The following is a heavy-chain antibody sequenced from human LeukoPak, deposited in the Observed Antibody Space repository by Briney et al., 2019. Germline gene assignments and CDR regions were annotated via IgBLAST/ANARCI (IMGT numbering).Heavy chain of an antibody. J-gene: IGHJ4*02. CDR1: GFTFSSYA. D-gene: IGHD4-17*01. CDR3: AKDRWTVTIIGGFDY. CDR2: ISGSGGST. V-gene: IGHV3-23*01. Sequence: GGSLRLSCAASGFTFSSYAMSWVRQAPGKGLEWVSTISGSGGSTYYADSVKGRFTISRDNSKNTLYLQMNSLRAEDTAVYHCAKDRWTVTIIGGFDYWGQGTLVTVSS.